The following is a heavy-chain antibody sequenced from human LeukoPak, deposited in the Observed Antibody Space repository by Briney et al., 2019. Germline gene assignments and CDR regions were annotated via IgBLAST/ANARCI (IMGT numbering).Heavy chain of an antibody. J-gene: IGHJ3*02. CDR3: ARRHCSGDSCYSGAFDI. CDR1: GYSFTIYW. V-gene: IGHV5-51*01. Sequence: GESLPISCKGSGYSFTIYWSGCARQMPGKGLEWLVIIYPGASDTIYSPSFQGQVTISADNSISTAYLQWSSLQASDTAIYYCARRHCSGDSCYSGAFDIWGQGTMVTVSS. CDR2: IYPGASDT. D-gene: IGHD2-15*01.